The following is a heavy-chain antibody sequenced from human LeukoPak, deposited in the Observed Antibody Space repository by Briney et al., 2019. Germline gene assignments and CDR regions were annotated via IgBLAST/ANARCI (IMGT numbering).Heavy chain of an antibody. V-gene: IGHV4-59*01. J-gene: IGHJ4*02. CDR1: GGSISSNY. CDR2: IYYSGST. CDR3: ARAHSSSWYRYFDY. Sequence: SETLSLTCTVSGGSISSNYWSWIRQPPGKGLEWIGYIYYSGSTNYNPSLKSRVTISIDTSKNQVSLKLSSATAADTAVYYCARAHSSSWYRYFDYWGQGTLVTVSS. D-gene: IGHD6-13*01.